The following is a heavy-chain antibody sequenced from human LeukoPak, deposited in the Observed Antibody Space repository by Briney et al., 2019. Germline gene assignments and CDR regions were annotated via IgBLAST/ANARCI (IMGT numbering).Heavy chain of an antibody. V-gene: IGHV4-59*11. CDR1: GGSFSSHY. CDR3: ARATKHRYNWSFDY. J-gene: IGHJ4*02. CDR2: IYYSGST. Sequence: IPSETLSLTCTVSGGSFSSHYWSWLRQPPGKGLEWIGYIYYSGSTNYNPSLKSRVTISVDTSKNQFSLKLNSVTAADTAVYYCARATKHRYNWSFDYWGQGTLVIVSS. D-gene: IGHD1-20*01.